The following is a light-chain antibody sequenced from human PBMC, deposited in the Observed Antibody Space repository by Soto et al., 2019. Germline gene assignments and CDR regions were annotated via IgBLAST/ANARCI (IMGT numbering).Light chain of an antibody. CDR3: QQYNNWRT. Sequence: EIVMTQSPATLSVSPGERATLSCRASQNVSSNLAWYQQEPGQAPRLLIYGASTRATGIPARFSGSGSGTEFTLTISSLQSEDFAVYYCQQYNNWRTFGQGTKVDIK. V-gene: IGKV3-15*01. J-gene: IGKJ1*01. CDR2: GAS. CDR1: QNVSSN.